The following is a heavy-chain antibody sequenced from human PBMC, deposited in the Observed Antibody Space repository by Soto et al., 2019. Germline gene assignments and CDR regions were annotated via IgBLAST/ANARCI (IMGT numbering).Heavy chain of an antibody. J-gene: IGHJ2*01. V-gene: IGHV1-69*02. Sequence: QVQLVQSGAEVKKPGSSVKVSCKASGGTFSSYTISWVRQAPGQGLEWMGRIIPILGIANYAQKFQGRVTITADKSTSTAYMELSSLRSEDTAVYYCARGKTLLTAMVYWYFDLWGRGTLVTVSS. CDR1: GGTFSSYT. D-gene: IGHD5-18*01. CDR2: IIPILGIA. CDR3: ARGKTLLTAMVYWYFDL.